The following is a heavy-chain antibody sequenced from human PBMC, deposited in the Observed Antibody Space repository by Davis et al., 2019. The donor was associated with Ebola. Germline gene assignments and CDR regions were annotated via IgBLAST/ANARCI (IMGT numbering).Heavy chain of an antibody. J-gene: IGHJ6*02. Sequence: GESLKISCAASGFTFTSSAMNWVRQAPGKGLEYVSTINSNGDRTSYADSVKGRFTVPRDNSKNTLYLQMGSLRTEDTAVYYCARNSSSSWFPNYYGMDVWGQGTTVTVSS. CDR1: GFTFTSSA. D-gene: IGHD6-13*01. CDR3: ARNSSSSWFPNYYGMDV. CDR2: INSNGDRT. V-gene: IGHV3-64*02.